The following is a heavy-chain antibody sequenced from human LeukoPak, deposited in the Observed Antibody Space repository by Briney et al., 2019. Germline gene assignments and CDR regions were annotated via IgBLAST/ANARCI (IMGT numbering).Heavy chain of an antibody. Sequence: SDTLSLTCTVSGGSISSSNYYWCWIRQPPGKGLEWVASIFYSGITYYNSSLKSRVTISLDTSKNHFSLKLSSVTAADTAVYYCATSVGGTTRRPVGWFDSWGQGTLVTVSS. CDR2: IFYSGIT. V-gene: IGHV4-39*02. CDR3: ATSVGGTTRRPVGWFDS. D-gene: IGHD3-16*01. CDR1: GGSISSSNYY. J-gene: IGHJ5*01.